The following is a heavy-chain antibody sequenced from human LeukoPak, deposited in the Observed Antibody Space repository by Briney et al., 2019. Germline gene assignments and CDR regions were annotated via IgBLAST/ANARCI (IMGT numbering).Heavy chain of an antibody. CDR3: ARKVGATLDY. J-gene: IGHJ4*02. CDR2: INHSGST. CDR1: GGSFSGYY. Sequence: SETLSLTXAVYGGSFSGYYWSWIRQPPGKGLEWIGEINHSGSTNYNPSLKSRVTISVDTSKNQFSLKLSSVPAADTAVYYCARKVGATLDYWGQGTLVTVSS. D-gene: IGHD1-26*01. V-gene: IGHV4-34*01.